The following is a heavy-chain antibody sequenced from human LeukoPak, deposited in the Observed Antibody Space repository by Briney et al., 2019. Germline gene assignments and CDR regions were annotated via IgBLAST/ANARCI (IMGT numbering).Heavy chain of an antibody. V-gene: IGHV1-24*01. Sequence: ASVKVSCKVSGYTLTELSMHWVRQAPGKGLEWMGGFDPEDGETIYAQKFQGRVTMTEDTSTDTAYMELSSLRSEDTAVYYCATFPFIVVVPATGDYGMGVWGQGTTVTVSS. J-gene: IGHJ6*02. D-gene: IGHD2-2*01. CDR2: FDPEDGET. CDR1: GYTLTELS. CDR3: ATFPFIVVVPATGDYGMGV.